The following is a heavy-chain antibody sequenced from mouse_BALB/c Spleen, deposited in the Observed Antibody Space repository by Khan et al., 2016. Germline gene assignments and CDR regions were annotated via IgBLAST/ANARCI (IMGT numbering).Heavy chain of an antibody. J-gene: IGHJ4*01. CDR3: ASTSNGYYGAPDY. Sequence: VQLQQSGAELVKPGASVKLSCTASGFNIKDTYMHWVKQRPEQGLEWIGRIDPANDNTKYDPKFQGKATITADTSSNTAYLQLSSLTSEDTAVYYCASTSNGYYGAPDYWGQGTSVPVSS. CDR2: IDPANDNT. V-gene: IGHV14-3*02. CDR1: GFNIKDTY. D-gene: IGHD2-3*01.